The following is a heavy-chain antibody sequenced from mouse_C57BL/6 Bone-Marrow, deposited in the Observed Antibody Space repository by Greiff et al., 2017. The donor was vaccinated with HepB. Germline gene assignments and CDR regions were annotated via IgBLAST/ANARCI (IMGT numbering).Heavy chain of an antibody. Sequence: EVQLVESGGGLVKPGGSLKLSCAASGFTFSSYAMSWVRQTPEKRLEWVATISDGGSYTYYPDNVKGRFTISRDNATNNLYLQMSHLKSEDTAMYYCAGRYYFDYWGQGTTLTVSS. CDR3: AGRYYFDY. J-gene: IGHJ2*01. CDR2: ISDGGSYT. V-gene: IGHV5-4*03. CDR1: GFTFSSYA.